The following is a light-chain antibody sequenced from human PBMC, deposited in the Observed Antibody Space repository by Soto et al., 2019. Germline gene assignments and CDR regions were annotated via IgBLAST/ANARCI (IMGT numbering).Light chain of an antibody. CDR2: GAS. CDR3: QQYNNWPQIT. J-gene: IGKJ5*01. V-gene: IGKV3-15*01. Sequence: EIVLTQSTGTLSWSPGERATLSCRASQSVSSSYLAWDPQTPGQAPRLLIYGASTRATGIPARFSGSVSRTELTLTISSLQSEDLAVYYCQQYNNWPQITFGQGTRLEIK. CDR1: QSVSSSY.